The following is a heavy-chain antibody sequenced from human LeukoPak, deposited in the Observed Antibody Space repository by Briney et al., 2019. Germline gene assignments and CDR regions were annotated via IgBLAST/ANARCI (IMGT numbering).Heavy chain of an antibody. V-gene: IGHV5-10-1*01. CDR3: ARPYSGNYFPGY. J-gene: IGHJ4*02. CDR1: GYSFSTYW. CDR2: IDPSDSCT. D-gene: IGHD1-26*01. Sequence: GESLKISCKGSGYSFSTYWIYWVRQMPGKGLEWMGTIDPSDSCTNYRPSFQGRVTISVDKSINTAYLQWSSLKASDTAMYYCARPYSGNYFPGYWGQGTLVTVPS.